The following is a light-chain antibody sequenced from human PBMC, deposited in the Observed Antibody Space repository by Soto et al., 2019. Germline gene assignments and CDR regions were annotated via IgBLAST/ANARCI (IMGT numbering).Light chain of an antibody. J-gene: IGKJ4*01. CDR3: QQYNSYPLT. V-gene: IGKV1-5*03. CDR2: RAS. Sequence: DIQMTQSPSTLSASVGDRVTITCRASQSISSWLAWYQLKPGKAPKLLTYRASTLQSGVPSRFGGSGSGTEFTLTISRLQPDDFAAYYCQQYNSYPLTFGGGTQVEIK. CDR1: QSISSW.